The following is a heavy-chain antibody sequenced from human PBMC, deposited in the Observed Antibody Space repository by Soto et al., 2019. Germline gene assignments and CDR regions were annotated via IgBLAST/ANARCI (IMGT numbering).Heavy chain of an antibody. D-gene: IGHD4-17*01. CDR2: ISSSGSTI. J-gene: IGHJ3*02. V-gene: IGHV3-48*03. CDR3: ARGAHYGDINLGDAFDI. Sequence: EVQLVESGGGLVQPGGSLRLSCAASGFTFSSYEMNWVRQAPGKGLEWVSYISSSGSTIYYADSVKGRFTISRDNAKNSLYLQMNSLRAEDTAVYYCARGAHYGDINLGDAFDIWGQGTMVTVSS. CDR1: GFTFSSYE.